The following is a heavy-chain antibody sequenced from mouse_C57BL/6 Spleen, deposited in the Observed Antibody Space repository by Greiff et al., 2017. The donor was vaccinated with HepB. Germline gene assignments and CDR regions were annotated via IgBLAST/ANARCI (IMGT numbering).Heavy chain of an antibody. CDR2: IDPSDSYT. CDR1: GYTFTSYW. V-gene: IGHV1-69*01. Sequence: QVQLQQPGAELVMPGASVKLSCKASGYTFTSYWMHWVKQRPGQGLEWIGEIDPSDSYTNYNQKFKGKSTLTVDKSSSTAYMQLSSLTSADSAVYYCARAYYSKPFCYFDVWGTGTTVTVSS. J-gene: IGHJ1*03. CDR3: ARAYYSKPFCYFDV. D-gene: IGHD2-5*01.